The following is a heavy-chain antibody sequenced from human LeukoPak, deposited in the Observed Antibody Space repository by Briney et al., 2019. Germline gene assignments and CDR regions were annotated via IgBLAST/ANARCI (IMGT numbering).Heavy chain of an antibody. V-gene: IGHV4-30-2*01. CDR3: ARHNIASDGTRLFDF. Sequence: SETLSLTCTVSGGSISSGGYYWSWIRQPPGKGLEWIGYIYHSGSTYYNPSLKSRVTISVDRSKNQFSLKLSSVTAADTAVYYCARHNIASDGTRLFDFWGRGTLVTVSS. J-gene: IGHJ4*02. D-gene: IGHD1-1*01. CDR2: IYHSGST. CDR1: GGSISSGGYY.